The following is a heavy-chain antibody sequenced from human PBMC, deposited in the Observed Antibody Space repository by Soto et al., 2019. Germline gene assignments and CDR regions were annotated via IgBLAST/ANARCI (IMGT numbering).Heavy chain of an antibody. V-gene: IGHV3-9*01. Sequence: LRLSCAASGFTFDDYAMHWVRQAPGKGLEWVSGISWNSGSIGYADSVKGRFTISRDNAKNSLYLQMNSLRAEDTALYYCAKDMSIAARGMDVWGRGTTVTVSS. CDR1: GFTFDDYA. CDR2: ISWNSGSI. D-gene: IGHD6-6*01. J-gene: IGHJ6*02. CDR3: AKDMSIAARGMDV.